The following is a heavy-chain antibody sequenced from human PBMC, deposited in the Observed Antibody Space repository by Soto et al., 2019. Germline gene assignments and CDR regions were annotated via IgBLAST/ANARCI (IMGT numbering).Heavy chain of an antibody. J-gene: IGHJ5*02. CDR3: GRANTSVDPIES. D-gene: IGHD2-2*01. CDR1: GGSVNSPNW. CDR2: MHHSGSS. Sequence: QVQLQQSGPGLVKPSGTLSLTCAVSGGSVNSPNWWNWVRQPPGKGLEWIGEMHHSGSSNYNASLKSRLTLSVDKSKNELSLNLNSVTAADTAVYYCGRANTSVDPIESWGQGTLVTVSS. V-gene: IGHV4-4*02.